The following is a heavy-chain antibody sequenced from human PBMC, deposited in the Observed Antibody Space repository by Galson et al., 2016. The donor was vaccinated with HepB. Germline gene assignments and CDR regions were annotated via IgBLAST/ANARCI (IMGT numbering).Heavy chain of an antibody. D-gene: IGHD4-17*01. CDR3: AKGKGADYRDQYFYYYGMDV. V-gene: IGHV3-48*01. CDR2: ISANSDST. Sequence: SLRLSCAASGFYFSDYSMNWVRQVPGKGLEWLSYISANSDSTYYADSVKGRFTISRDNAKNSLYLHMNSLRPEDTAMYYCAKGKGADYRDQYFYYYGMDVWGHGTTVTVSS. CDR1: GFYFSDYS. J-gene: IGHJ6*02.